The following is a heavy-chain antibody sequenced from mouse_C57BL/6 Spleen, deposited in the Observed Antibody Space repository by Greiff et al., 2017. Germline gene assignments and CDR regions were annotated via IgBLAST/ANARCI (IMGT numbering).Heavy chain of an antibody. D-gene: IGHD1-1*01. J-gene: IGHJ2*01. V-gene: IGHV1-82*01. CDR2: LYPGDGDT. CDR1: GYAFSSSW. Sequence: VQLQQSGPELVKPGASVKISCKASGYAFSSSWMNWVKQRPGKGLEWIGRLYPGDGDTNYNGKFKGKATLTADKSSSTAYMQLSSLTSEDSAVYYCARSPTYYGSSSYFDYWGQGTTRTVSS. CDR3: ARSPTYYGSSSYFDY.